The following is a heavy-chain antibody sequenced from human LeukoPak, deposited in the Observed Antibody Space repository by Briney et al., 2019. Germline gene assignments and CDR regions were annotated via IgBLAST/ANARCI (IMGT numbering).Heavy chain of an antibody. CDR3: AGSIEAPGFPFDY. Sequence: GESLQISCKGSGYRFTNYWIGWVRQMPGKGLEWMGIIYPGDSDTRYSPSFQGQVTISADKSISTAYLQWSSLKASDTAMYYCAGSIEAPGFPFDYWGQGTLVTVSS. CDR2: IYPGDSDT. CDR1: GYRFTNYW. V-gene: IGHV5-51*01. J-gene: IGHJ4*02. D-gene: IGHD3-10*01.